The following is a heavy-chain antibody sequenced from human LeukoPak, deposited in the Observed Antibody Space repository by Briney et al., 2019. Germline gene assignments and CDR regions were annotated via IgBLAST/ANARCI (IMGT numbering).Heavy chain of an antibody. D-gene: IGHD2-8*01. Sequence: SQTLSLTCAISGDSFSSNSAAWNWIRQSSSRGLEWLGRTYYRSKWYNDYAVSVKSRITINPDTSKNQFSLQLNSVTPEDTAVYYCAREDCTNGVCYCCWFDPWGQGTLVTVSS. CDR3: AREDCTNGVCYCCWFDP. V-gene: IGHV6-1*01. CDR2: TYYRSKWYN. CDR1: GDSFSSNSAA. J-gene: IGHJ5*02.